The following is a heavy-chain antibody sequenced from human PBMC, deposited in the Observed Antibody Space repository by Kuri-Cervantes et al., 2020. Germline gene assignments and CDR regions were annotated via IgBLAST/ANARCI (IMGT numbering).Heavy chain of an antibody. V-gene: IGHV4-34*01. CDR2: INHSGST. CDR1: GGSFSGYY. Sequence: SETLSLTCAVYGGSFSGYYWSWIRQPPGKGLEWIGEINHSGSTNYNPSLKSRVTISVDTSKNQFSLKLSSVTAADTAVYYCARGARHPTYGMDVWGQGTTVTVSS. D-gene: IGHD1-26*01. CDR3: ARGARHPTYGMDV. J-gene: IGHJ6*02.